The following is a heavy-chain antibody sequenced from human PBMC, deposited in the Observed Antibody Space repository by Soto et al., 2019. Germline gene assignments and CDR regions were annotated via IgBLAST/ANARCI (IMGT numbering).Heavy chain of an antibody. Sequence: QVQLQESGPGLVKPSQTLSLTCTVSGGSISSGNHYWSWIRQHPGKGLEWIGYIYYSGSTYYNPSLKSRVAISVDTSKNQFSLKRSSVTAADTAVYYCASEEGEYRCSKDYYYNGMDVWGQGTTVTVSS. D-gene: IGHD6-6*01. CDR1: GGSISSGNHY. V-gene: IGHV4-31*03. CDR2: IYYSGST. J-gene: IGHJ6*02. CDR3: ASEEGEYRCSKDYYYNGMDV.